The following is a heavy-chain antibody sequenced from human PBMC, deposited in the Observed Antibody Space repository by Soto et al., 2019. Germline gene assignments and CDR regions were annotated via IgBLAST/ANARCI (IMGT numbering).Heavy chain of an antibody. Sequence: PSETLSLTCAVYGGSFSGYYWSWIRQPPGKGLEWIGEINHSGSTNYDPSLKSRVTISVDTSKNQFSLKLSSVTAADTAVYYCARPAAAVTAFDIWGQGTMVTVSS. CDR1: GGSFSGYY. CDR2: INHSGST. V-gene: IGHV4-34*01. D-gene: IGHD6-13*01. CDR3: ARPAAAVTAFDI. J-gene: IGHJ3*02.